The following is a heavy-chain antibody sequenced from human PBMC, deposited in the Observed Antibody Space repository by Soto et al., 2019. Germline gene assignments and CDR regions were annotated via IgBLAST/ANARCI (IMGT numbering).Heavy chain of an antibody. CDR2: ISSSSSYI. CDR1: GFTFSSYS. Sequence: GGSLRLSCAASGFTFSSYSMNWVRQAPGKGLEWVSSISSSSSYIYYADSVKGRFTISRDNAKNSLYLQMNSLRAEDTAVYYYARDGAMRDCPYYYYYYGMGVWGQGTTVTVSS. CDR3: ARDGAMRDCPYYYYYYGMGV. J-gene: IGHJ6*02. V-gene: IGHV3-21*01. D-gene: IGHD2-2*01.